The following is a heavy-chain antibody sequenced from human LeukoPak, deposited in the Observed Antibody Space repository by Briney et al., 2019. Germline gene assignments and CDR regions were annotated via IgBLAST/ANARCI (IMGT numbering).Heavy chain of an antibody. CDR2: MNPGSGDT. CDR3: AGGNIVGVARIPTH. J-gene: IGHJ4*02. CDR1: GYTFTTHD. D-gene: IGHD2-21*01. Sequence: GASVKVSCKASGYTFTTHDLTWGRQATGQGLEWRGWMNPGSGDTAYAQKFQGRVTMTRDTSMSTAYMELSSLGSEDTAVYYCAGGNIVGVARIPTHWGQGTLVTVSS. V-gene: IGHV1-8*01.